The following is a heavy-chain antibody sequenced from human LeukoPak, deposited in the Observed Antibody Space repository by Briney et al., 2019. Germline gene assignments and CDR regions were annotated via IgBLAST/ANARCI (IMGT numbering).Heavy chain of an antibody. V-gene: IGHV4-34*01. J-gene: IGHJ4*02. CDR2: INHSGST. CDR1: GGSFSGYY. CDR3: ARGPWNSYYYDSSGYYYRNGKYYFDY. D-gene: IGHD3-22*01. Sequence: SETLSLTCAVYGGSFSGYYWSWIRQPPGKGLEWIGEINHSGSTNYNPSLKSRVTISVDTSKNQFSLKLSSVTAADTAVYYCARGPWNSYYYDSSGYYYRNGKYYFDYWGQGTLVTVSS.